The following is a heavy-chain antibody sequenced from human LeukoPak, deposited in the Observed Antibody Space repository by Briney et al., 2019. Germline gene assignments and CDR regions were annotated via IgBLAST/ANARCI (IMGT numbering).Heavy chain of an antibody. V-gene: IGHV1-2*02. D-gene: IGHD3-3*01. CDR2: INPNSGGT. CDR1: GYTFTGYY. CDR3: ARGVRDGVVIIPNWFDP. J-gene: IGHJ5*02. Sequence: ASVKVSCKASGYTFTGYYMHWVRQAPGQGLEWMGWINPNSGGTNYAQKFQGRVTITRNTSISTAYMELSSLRSEDTAVYYCARGVRDGVVIIPNWFDPWGQGTLVTVSS.